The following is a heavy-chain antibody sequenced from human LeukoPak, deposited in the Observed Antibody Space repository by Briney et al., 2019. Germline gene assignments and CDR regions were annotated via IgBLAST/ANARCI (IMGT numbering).Heavy chain of an antibody. CDR1: GRYW. D-gene: IGHD2/OR15-2a*01. Sequence: PGGPLRLSCAASGRYWMDWVRQAPGKGLVWVSHINSDGSWTSYADSAKGRFTISKDNAKNTVYLQRSNLRVEDTAVYYCVSFYDTYWARGTLVPVS. V-gene: IGHV3-74*01. CDR2: INSDGSWT. J-gene: IGHJ4*02. CDR3: VSFYDTY.